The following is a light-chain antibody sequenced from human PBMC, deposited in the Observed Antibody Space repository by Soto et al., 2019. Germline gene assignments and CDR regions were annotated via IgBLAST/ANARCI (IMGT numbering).Light chain of an antibody. CDR2: EDN. Sequence: NFMLAQPHSGSESLGKTITISCTRSGGSIASQYVQWFQQRPGRSPTTVIYEDNHRPSGVPDRFSGSIDSSSNSASLTISGLKTEDEATYYCQSFDSSDQVFGGGTKLTVL. J-gene: IGLJ3*02. CDR1: GGSIASQY. CDR3: QSFDSSDQV. V-gene: IGLV6-57*01.